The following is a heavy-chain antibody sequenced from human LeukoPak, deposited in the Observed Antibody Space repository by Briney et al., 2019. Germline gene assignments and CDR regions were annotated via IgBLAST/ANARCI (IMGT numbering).Heavy chain of an antibody. CDR3: VNPYDSSGSTSHY. J-gene: IGHJ4*02. V-gene: IGHV3-64D*09. D-gene: IGHD3-22*01. CDR2: ISSNGGST. CDR1: GFTFSSYA. Sequence: PGGSLRLSCSASGFTFSSYAMHWVRQAPGKGLEYVSAISSNGGSTYYADSVKGRFTISRDNSKNTLYLQMSSLRAEETAVYYCVNPYDSSGSTSHYWGQGTLVTVSS.